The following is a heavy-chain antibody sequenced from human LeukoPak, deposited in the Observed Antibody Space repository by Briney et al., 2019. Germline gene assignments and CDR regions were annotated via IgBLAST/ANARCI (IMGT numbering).Heavy chain of an antibody. CDR2: IYPGDSDT. CDR1: GYIFTSSL. CDR3: ARQLRRGGDY. J-gene: IGHJ4*02. V-gene: IGHV5-51*01. D-gene: IGHD2-15*01. Sequence: RGEYLNLSCKGSGYIFTSSLIGWVRQMPGKGLEWMGVIYPGDSDTRYSPSFQAQDTISAHKSISTPYLPWSSLKASDTAMYYCARQLRRGGDYWGQGTLVTVSS.